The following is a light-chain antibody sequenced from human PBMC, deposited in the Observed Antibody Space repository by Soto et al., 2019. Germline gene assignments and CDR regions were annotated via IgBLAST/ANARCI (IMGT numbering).Light chain of an antibody. J-gene: IGLJ3*02. CDR2: EVS. CDR3: TSYAGSDNSV. Sequence: QSVLTQPPSASGSPEQSVTISCTGTSSDVGAYNYVSWYQQHPGKAPKLMLYEVSKRPSGVPDRFSGSKSGNTASLTVSGLRAEDEADYYCTSYAGSDNSVFGGGTKLTVL. V-gene: IGLV2-8*01. CDR1: SSDVGAYNY.